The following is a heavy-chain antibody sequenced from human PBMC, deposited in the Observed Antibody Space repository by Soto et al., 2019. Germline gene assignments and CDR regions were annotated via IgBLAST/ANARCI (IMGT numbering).Heavy chain of an antibody. CDR1: GGSFSDYD. CDR2: ISHGGST. D-gene: IGHD1-26*01. Sequence: PSETLSLTCAVYGGSFSDYDWGWIRQAPGKGLEWIGEISHGGSTSYNPSLKSRITMSVDTSKSHFSLKLTSVTAADTAVYYCATQEVGGSYVYTFDPWGQGTLVTVSS. V-gene: IGHV4-34*01. CDR3: ATQEVGGSYVYTFDP. J-gene: IGHJ5*02.